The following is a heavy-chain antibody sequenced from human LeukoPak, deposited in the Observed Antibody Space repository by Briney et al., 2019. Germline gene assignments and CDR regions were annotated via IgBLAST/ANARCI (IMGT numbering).Heavy chain of an antibody. Sequence: GGSLRLSCAASGFTFSDYAVNWVRQAPGKGLEWGSYISDTSATIYYYAESVRGRFTISRDNTKNSLYLQMSSLRAEDTAVYYCARVRGSDWSVYHIDNWGQGTLVTVSS. V-gene: IGHV3-48*04. CDR3: ARVRGSDWSVYHIDN. J-gene: IGHJ4*02. D-gene: IGHD6-19*01. CDR2: ISDTSATI. CDR1: GFTFSDYA.